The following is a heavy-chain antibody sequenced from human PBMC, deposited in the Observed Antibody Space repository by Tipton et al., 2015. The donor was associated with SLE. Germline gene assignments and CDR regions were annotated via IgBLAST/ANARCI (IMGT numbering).Heavy chain of an antibody. V-gene: IGHV3-48*03. CDR2: IGSNGELI. CDR1: GFTFSSYE. D-gene: IGHD4-17*01. Sequence: VQLVQSGGGFVQSGGSLRLSCAVSGFTFSSYEMVWVRQAPGKGLEWVSKIGSNGELIYYADSVEGRFTISRDNAKNSVFLQMSSLRADDTAVYFCARGSDYGDYEPRGNFFGPWGQGTLVTVSS. J-gene: IGHJ5*02. CDR3: ARGSDYGDYEPRGNFFGP.